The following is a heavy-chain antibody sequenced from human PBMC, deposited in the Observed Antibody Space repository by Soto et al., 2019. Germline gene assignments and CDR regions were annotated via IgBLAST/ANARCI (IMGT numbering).Heavy chain of an antibody. CDR3: ARQGDCCGDCYSPLGDYYYGMDV. J-gene: IGHJ6*02. CDR1: GYSFTSYW. CDR2: IYPGDSDT. Sequence: ESVKSSCKGCGYSFTSYWSGWVRQMPRKGLEWMGIIYPGDSDTRYSPSFQGQVTISADKSISTAYLQWSSLKASDTAMYYCARQGDCCGDCYSPLGDYYYGMDVWGQGTTVTVSS. D-gene: IGHD2-21*02. V-gene: IGHV5-51*01.